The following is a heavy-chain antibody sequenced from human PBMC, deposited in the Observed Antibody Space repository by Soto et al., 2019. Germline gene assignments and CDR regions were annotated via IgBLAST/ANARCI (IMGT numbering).Heavy chain of an antibody. Sequence: AASVKVSCKASGGTFSSYAISWVRQAPGQGLEWMGGIIPIFGTANYAQKFQGRVKITADESTSKAYMELSSLRSEDTAVYYCARDQVKPQHSITMLVVGLFDIWGKGTMVT. D-gene: IGHD3-22*01. CDR1: GGTFSSYA. CDR2: IIPIFGTA. J-gene: IGHJ3*02. V-gene: IGHV1-69*13. CDR3: ARDQVKPQHSITMLVVGLFDI.